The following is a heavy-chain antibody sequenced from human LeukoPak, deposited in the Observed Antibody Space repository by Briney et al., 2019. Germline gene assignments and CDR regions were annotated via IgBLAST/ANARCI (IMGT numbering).Heavy chain of an antibody. CDR2: INPNSGDT. CDR1: GYTFTGYY. Sequence: ASVKVSCKASGYTFTGYYMHWVRQAPGQGLEWMGWINPNSGDTNYAQNFQGRVTMTRDTSINTAYMELSSLRSDDTAVYYCARAYTSPNGPYWGQGTLVTVSP. D-gene: IGHD3-16*01. CDR3: ARAYTSPNGPY. J-gene: IGHJ4*02. V-gene: IGHV1-2*02.